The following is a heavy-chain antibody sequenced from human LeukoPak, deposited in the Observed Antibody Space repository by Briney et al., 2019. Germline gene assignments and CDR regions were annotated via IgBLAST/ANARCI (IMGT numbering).Heavy chain of an antibody. Sequence: GSLRLSCAASGFTFSSAWMSWIRQPPGKGLEWIGYIYYSGSTNYNPSLKSRVTISVDTSKNQFSLKLSSVTAADTAVYYCARGHLGAYDSSGYIDGWFDPWGQGTLVTVSS. D-gene: IGHD3-22*01. CDR1: GFTFSSAW. CDR2: IYYSGST. V-gene: IGHV4-59*12. J-gene: IGHJ5*02. CDR3: ARGHLGAYDSSGYIDGWFDP.